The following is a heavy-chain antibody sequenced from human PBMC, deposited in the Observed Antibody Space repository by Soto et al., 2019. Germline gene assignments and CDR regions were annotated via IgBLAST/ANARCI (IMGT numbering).Heavy chain of an antibody. CDR3: ARVARGISSRYYYYYMDV. Sequence: GASVKVSCKASGYTFTSYAMHWVRQAPGQRLEWMGWINAGNGNTKYSQKFQGRVTITRDTSASTAYMELSSLRSEDTAVYYCARVARGISSRYYYYYMDVWGKGTTVTVSS. V-gene: IGHV1-3*01. CDR1: GYTFTSYA. CDR2: INAGNGNT. J-gene: IGHJ6*03. D-gene: IGHD6-13*01.